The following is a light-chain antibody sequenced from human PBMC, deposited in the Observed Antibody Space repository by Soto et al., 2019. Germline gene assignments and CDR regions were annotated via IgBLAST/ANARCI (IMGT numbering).Light chain of an antibody. V-gene: IGLV2-11*01. J-gene: IGLJ3*02. CDR2: DVT. CDR3: CSYAGSYTVWV. Sequence: QSALTQPRSVSGSPGQSVTISCTGTRSDVGGYNYVSWYQQHPGKAPKLIIYDVTKRPSGVPDRFSGSKSGNTASLTISGLQAEDESDYYCCSYAGSYTVWVFGGGTKLTVL. CDR1: RSDVGGYNY.